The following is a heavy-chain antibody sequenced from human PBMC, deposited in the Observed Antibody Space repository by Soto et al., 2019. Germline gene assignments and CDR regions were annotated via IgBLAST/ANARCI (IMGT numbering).Heavy chain of an antibody. CDR3: AKDRMTTVTYFDY. Sequence: EVQLVESGGGLVQPGRSLRLSCAASGFTFDDYAMHWVRQAPGKGLEWVSGISWNSGSIGYADSVKGRFTISRDNAKNSLYLQMNSLRAEDTAVYYCAKDRMTTVTYFDYWGQGTLVTVSS. J-gene: IGHJ4*02. CDR2: ISWNSGSI. CDR1: GFTFDDYA. V-gene: IGHV3-9*01. D-gene: IGHD4-17*01.